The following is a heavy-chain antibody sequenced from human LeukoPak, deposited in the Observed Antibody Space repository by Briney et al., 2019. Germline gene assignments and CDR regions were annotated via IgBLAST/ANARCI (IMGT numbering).Heavy chain of an antibody. Sequence: SETLSLTCTVSGGSISSSSYYWGWICQPPGKGLEWIGSIYYSGSTYYNPSLKSRVTISVDTSKNQFSLKLSSVTAADTAVYYCASVKDSYYYDSSGYYGQNWFDPWGQGTLVTVSS. CDR2: IYYSGST. V-gene: IGHV4-39*01. CDR1: GGSISSSSYY. D-gene: IGHD3-22*01. J-gene: IGHJ5*02. CDR3: ASVKDSYYYDSSGYYGQNWFDP.